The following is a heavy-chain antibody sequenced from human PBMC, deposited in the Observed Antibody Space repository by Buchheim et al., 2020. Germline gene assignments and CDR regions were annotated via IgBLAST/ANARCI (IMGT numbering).Heavy chain of an antibody. V-gene: IGHV3-30*04. J-gene: IGHJ6*02. CDR3: ARNLGYCSSTSCTLYYYYGMDV. CDR2: ISYDGSNE. Sequence: QVQLVESGGGVVQPGRSLRLSCAASGFTFSSYAMHWVRQAPGKGLEWVAVISYDGSNEYYADSVKGRFTISRDNSKNTLYLQMNSLRAEDTVVYYCARNLGYCSSTSCTLYYYYGMDVWGQGTT. D-gene: IGHD2-2*03. CDR1: GFTFSSYA.